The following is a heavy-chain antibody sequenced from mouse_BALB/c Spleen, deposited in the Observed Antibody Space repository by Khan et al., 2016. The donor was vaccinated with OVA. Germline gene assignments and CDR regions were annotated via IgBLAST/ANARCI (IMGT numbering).Heavy chain of an antibody. D-gene: IGHD1-1*01. CDR2: MWGDGST. CDR1: GFSLTNYG. V-gene: IGHV2-3*01. Sequence: VQLVESGPGLVAPSQSLSITCTVSGFSLTNYGVNWVRQPPGKGLEWLGVMWGDGSTNFPSALKSRLIISKDNSQSQVFLELNSLQTDDTATYYCAKFTPDYYAMDYWGQGTSVTVSS. J-gene: IGHJ4*01. CDR3: AKFTPDYYAMDY.